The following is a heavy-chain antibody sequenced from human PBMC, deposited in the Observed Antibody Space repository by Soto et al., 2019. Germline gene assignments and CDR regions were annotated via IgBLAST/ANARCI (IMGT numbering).Heavy chain of an antibody. J-gene: IGHJ6*02. Sequence: QVQVVESGGGVVQPGRSLRLSCTASGFTFSGHAMHWVRQPPGKGLEWVAQIWYDGSNKYYADSVKGRFTISRDNSKNPLDVQMDSLRVEDTAVYYCARDGQSLAPYALDVWGQGTSVTVSS. CDR2: IWYDGSNK. D-gene: IGHD6-19*01. V-gene: IGHV3-33*01. CDR1: GFTFSGHA. CDR3: ARDGQSLAPYALDV.